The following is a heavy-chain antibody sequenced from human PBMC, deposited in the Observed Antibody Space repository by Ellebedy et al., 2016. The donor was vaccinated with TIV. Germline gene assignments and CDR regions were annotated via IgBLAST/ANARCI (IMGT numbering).Heavy chain of an antibody. Sequence: ASVKVSXXASGFTLTNYWMHWVRQAPGQGLEWMGIIYPDGVTTTYAQKFQGRLSITRDTSTGTLYVELSSLRSEDTALYYCARDANDAFDYWGQGTLVTVSS. CDR3: ARDANDAFDY. V-gene: IGHV1-46*01. D-gene: IGHD1-1*01. J-gene: IGHJ4*02. CDR1: GFTLTNYW. CDR2: IYPDGVTT.